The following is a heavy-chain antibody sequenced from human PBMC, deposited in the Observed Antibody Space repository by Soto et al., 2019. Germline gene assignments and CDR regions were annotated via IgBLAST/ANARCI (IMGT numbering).Heavy chain of an antibody. D-gene: IGHD1-1*01. CDR1: GDSVSSKSVA. CDR3: ARRYGYSFDY. Sequence: SQTLSLTCAIFGDSVSSKSVAWNWIRQSPSRGLEWLGRTYYRSKWYDDFAVSVKSRIMINPDTSKNQFSLKLSSVTAADTAGYYCARRYGYSFDYWGQGTLVTVSS. V-gene: IGHV6-1*01. CDR2: TYYRSKWYD. J-gene: IGHJ4*02.